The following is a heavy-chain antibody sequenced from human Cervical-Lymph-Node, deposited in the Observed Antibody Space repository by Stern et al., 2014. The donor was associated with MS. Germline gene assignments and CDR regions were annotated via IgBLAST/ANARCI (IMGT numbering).Heavy chain of an antibody. J-gene: IGHJ5*02. Sequence: VHLVESGPGLLRPSETLSLTCNVSGASITSHFWSWIRQPPGKGLEWIGYIYYRGTTNYNASLKGRVAISINTSKTQFSRRLSSVTAADTAVYYCARATDLWGQGILVTVSS. CDR2: IYYRGTT. CDR3: ARATDL. CDR1: GASITSHF. V-gene: IGHV4-59*11.